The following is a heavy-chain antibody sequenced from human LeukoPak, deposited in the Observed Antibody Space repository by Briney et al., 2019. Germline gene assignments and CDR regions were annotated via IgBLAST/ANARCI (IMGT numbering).Heavy chain of an antibody. J-gene: IGHJ4*02. CDR3: ARAGPLQGIAAAGIYY. CDR2: IYSGGST. D-gene: IGHD6-13*01. CDR1: GFTVSSNY. V-gene: IGHV3-66*02. Sequence: GGSLRLSCAASGFTVSSNYMSWVRQAPGKGLEWVSVIYSGGSTYYADSVKGRFTISRDNSKNTVYLHMNSLRAEDTAVYYCARAGPLQGIAAAGIYYWGQGTLVTVSS.